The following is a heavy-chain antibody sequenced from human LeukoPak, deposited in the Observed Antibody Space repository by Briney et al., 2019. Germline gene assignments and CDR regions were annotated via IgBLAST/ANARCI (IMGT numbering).Heavy chain of an antibody. J-gene: IGHJ6*03. V-gene: IGHV4-4*07. Sequence: SETLSLTCTVSGGSISSYYWSWIRQPAGKGLEWIGRIYTSGSTNYNPSLKSRVTMSVDTSKNQFSLKLSSVTAADTAVYYCAGGTEISTILGETYYYYMDVWGKGTTVTVSS. CDR3: AGGTEISTILGETYYYYMDV. D-gene: IGHD3-3*01. CDR1: GGSISSYY. CDR2: IYTSGST.